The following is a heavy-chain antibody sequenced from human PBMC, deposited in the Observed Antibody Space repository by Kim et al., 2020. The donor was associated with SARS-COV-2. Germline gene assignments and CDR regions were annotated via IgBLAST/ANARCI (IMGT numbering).Heavy chain of an antibody. D-gene: IGHD3-3*01. CDR3: AKDMRSSWSGYIPPYYY. V-gene: IGHV3-9*01. Sequence: GGSLRLSCAASGFTFDDYAMHWVWQAPGKGLEWVSGISWNSGSIGYADSVKGRFTISRDNAKNSLYLQMNSLRAEDTALYYCAKDMRSSWSGYIPPYYY. J-gene: IGHJ6*01. CDR2: ISWNSGSI. CDR1: GFTFDDYA.